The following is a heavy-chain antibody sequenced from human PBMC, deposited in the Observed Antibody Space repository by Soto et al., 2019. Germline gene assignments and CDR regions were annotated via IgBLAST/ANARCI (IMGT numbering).Heavy chain of an antibody. CDR3: AGLPPASQYSSSWYAVSYFDY. CDR1: GGSISSYY. D-gene: IGHD6-13*01. Sequence: SETLSLTCTVSGGSISSYYWSWIRQPPGKGLEWIGYIYYSGSTNYNPSLKSRVTISVDTSKNQFSLKLSSVTAADTAVYYCAGLPPASQYSSSWYAVSYFDYSGHGTLVPLSS. J-gene: IGHJ4*03. CDR2: IYYSGST. V-gene: IGHV4-59*08.